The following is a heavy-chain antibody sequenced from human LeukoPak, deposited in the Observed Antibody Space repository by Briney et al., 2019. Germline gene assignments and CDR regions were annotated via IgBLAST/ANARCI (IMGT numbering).Heavy chain of an antibody. CDR1: GYTFSRCA. CDR3: AKDLRGAADF. CDR2: ISGSGDNT. V-gene: IGHV3-23*01. J-gene: IGHJ4*02. Sequence: GGSLRLSCAASGYTFSRCAMSWVRQAPGKGLEWVSAISGSGDNTCYADSVKGRFTMSRDNSKNTLYLQMNSLRAEDTAVYFSAKDLRGAADFWGQGTLVTVSS. D-gene: IGHD3-10*01.